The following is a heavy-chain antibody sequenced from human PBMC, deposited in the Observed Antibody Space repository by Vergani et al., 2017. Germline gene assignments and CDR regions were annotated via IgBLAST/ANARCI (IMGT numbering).Heavy chain of an antibody. CDR2: IIPILGIA. V-gene: IGHV1-69*02. J-gene: IGHJ3*02. D-gene: IGHD2-21*02. Sequence: QVQLVQSGAEVKKPGSSVKVSCKASGGTFSSYTISWVRQAPGQGLEWMGRIIPILGIANYAQKFQGRVTITADKSTSTAYMELSSLRSEDTAVYYGARHQRGCGGDCYFAAFDIWGQGTMVTVSS. CDR3: ARHQRGCGGDCYFAAFDI. CDR1: GGTFSSYT.